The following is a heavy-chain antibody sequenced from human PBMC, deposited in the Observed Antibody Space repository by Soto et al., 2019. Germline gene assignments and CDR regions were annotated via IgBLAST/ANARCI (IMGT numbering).Heavy chain of an antibody. CDR1: GGSFSGYY. D-gene: IGHD5-12*01. V-gene: IGHV4-34*01. J-gene: IGHJ2*01. CDR2: INHSGST. Sequence: SETLSLTCAVYGGSFSGYYWSWIRQPPGKGLEWIGEINHSGSTNYNPALKSRVTISVDTSKNQFSLKLSSVTAADTVVYYCARGGDGYNYWYFDLWGRGTLGTVS. CDR3: ARGGDGYNYWYFDL.